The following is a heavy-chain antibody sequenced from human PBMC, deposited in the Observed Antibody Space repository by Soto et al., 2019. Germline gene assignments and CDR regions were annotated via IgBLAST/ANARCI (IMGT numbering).Heavy chain of an antibody. D-gene: IGHD3-22*01. CDR1: GGSISSGDYY. J-gene: IGHJ4*02. CDR2: IYYSGST. Sequence: PSETLSLTCTVSGGSISSGDYYWSWIRQPPGKGLEWIGYIYYSGSTYYNPSLKSRVTISVDTSKNQFSLKLSSVTAADTAVYYCARDLSNYYDNSGYHILGYWGQGTLVTVSS. CDR3: ARDLSNYYDNSGYHILGY. V-gene: IGHV4-30-4*02.